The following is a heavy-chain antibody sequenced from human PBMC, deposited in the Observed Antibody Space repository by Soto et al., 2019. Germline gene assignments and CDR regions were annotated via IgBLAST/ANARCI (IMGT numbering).Heavy chain of an antibody. V-gene: IGHV3-23*01. Sequence: EVQLLESGGGLVQPGGSLRLSCAASGFTFRNFAMTWVRQAPGKRLEWVSTIGSVGGDTYYADSVKGRFTISRDDSKNTLGLQMNSLRAEDTAMYFCAKDMVNANSVWDPFDIWGQGTMVTVSS. CDR2: IGSVGGDT. CDR1: GFTFRNFA. CDR3: AKDMVNANSVWDPFDI. D-gene: IGHD2-8*01. J-gene: IGHJ3*02.